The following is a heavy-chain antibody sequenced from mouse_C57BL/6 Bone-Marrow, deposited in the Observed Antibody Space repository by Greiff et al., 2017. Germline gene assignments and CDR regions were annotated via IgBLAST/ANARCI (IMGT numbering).Heavy chain of an antibody. Sequence: QVQLQQPGAELVMPGASVKLSCKASGYTFTSYWMHWVKQRPGQGLEWIGEIDPSDGYTNYNKKFKGKSTLTVDKSSSTAYMQLSSLTSEDSAVYYCARSNTTVVAGNYFDYWGQGTTLTVSS. D-gene: IGHD1-1*01. CDR3: ARSNTTVVAGNYFDY. V-gene: IGHV1-69*01. CDR1: GYTFTSYW. CDR2: IDPSDGYT. J-gene: IGHJ2*01.